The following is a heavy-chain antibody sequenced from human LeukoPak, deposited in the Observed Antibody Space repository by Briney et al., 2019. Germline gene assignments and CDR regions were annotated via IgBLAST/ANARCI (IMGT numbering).Heavy chain of an antibody. Sequence: ASVKVSCKASGYTFTGYYMRWVRQAPGQGLEWMGWINPNSGGTNYAQKFQGRVTMTRDTSISTAYMELSRLRSDDTAVYYCARARYSSGYYILFDYWGQGTLVTVSS. CDR3: ARARYSSGYYILFDY. D-gene: IGHD3-22*01. CDR1: GYTFTGYY. CDR2: INPNSGGT. J-gene: IGHJ4*02. V-gene: IGHV1-2*02.